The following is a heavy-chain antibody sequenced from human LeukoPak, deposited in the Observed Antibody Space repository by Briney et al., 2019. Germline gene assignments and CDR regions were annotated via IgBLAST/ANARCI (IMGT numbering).Heavy chain of an antibody. Sequence: GRSVTLSCAASGFTLTTYAMSWLREAPGKGLECVSGMSGSGSTHYADSVKGRFTISRNISKNTVYLQMNSLRAEDTAVYYCAKGSNLDPSGYYLHYFDYWGQGILLPVSS. V-gene: IGHV3-23*01. CDR3: AKGSNLDPSGYYLHYFDY. J-gene: IGHJ4*02. CDR1: GFTLTTYA. CDR2: MSGSGST. D-gene: IGHD3-22*01.